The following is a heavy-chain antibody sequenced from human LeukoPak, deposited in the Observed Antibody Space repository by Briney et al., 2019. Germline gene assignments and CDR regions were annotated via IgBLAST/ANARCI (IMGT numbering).Heavy chain of an antibody. V-gene: IGHV3-30*02. D-gene: IGHD6-13*01. CDR2: IRYDGSNK. CDR1: GFTFSSYG. J-gene: IGHJ6*03. CDR3: AREGIAAAGYYYYMDV. Sequence: GGSLRLSCAASGFTFSSYGMHWVRQAPGKGLEWVAFIRYDGSNKYYADSVKGRFTISRDNSKNTLYLQMNSLRAEDTAVYYCAREGIAAAGYYYYMDVWGKGTTVTVSS.